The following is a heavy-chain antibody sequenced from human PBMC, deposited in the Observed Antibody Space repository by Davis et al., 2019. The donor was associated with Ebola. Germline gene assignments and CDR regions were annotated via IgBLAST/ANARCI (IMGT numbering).Heavy chain of an antibody. V-gene: IGHV3-23*01. CDR3: AKPIVGADAAFDI. CDR2: ISGSGGST. D-gene: IGHD1-26*01. J-gene: IGHJ3*02. Sequence: GESLKISCAASGFTFSSYAMSWVRQAPGKGLEWVSAISGSGGSTYYADSVKGRFTISRDNSKNTLYLQMNSLRAEDTAVYYCAKPIVGADAAFDIWGQGTMVTVSS. CDR1: GFTFSSYA.